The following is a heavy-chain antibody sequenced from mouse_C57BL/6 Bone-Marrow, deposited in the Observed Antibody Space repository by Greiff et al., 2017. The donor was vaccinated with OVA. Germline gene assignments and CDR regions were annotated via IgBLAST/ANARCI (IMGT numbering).Heavy chain of an antibody. CDR2: IDPNSGGT. J-gene: IGHJ1*03. CDR3: ARDYYGSSYDWDFDV. CDR1: GYTFTSYW. V-gene: IGHV1-72*01. Sequence: QVQLQQPGAELVKPGASVKLSCKASGYTFTSYWMHWVKQRPGRGLEWIGRIDPNSGGTKYNEKFKSKATLTVDKPSSTAYMQLSSLTSEDSSVYYCARDYYGSSYDWDFDVWGTGTTVTVSS. D-gene: IGHD1-1*01.